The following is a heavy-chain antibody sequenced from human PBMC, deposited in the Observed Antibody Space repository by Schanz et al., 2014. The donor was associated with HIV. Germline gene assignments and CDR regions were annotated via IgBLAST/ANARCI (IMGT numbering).Heavy chain of an antibody. CDR1: GFTFSSFG. V-gene: IGHV3-48*04. J-gene: IGHJ4*02. Sequence: VQVVESGGGVVRPGRSLRLSCAASGFTFSSFGMHWIRQAPGKGLEWVSSIDSDGESKFYTDSVEGRFTVSRDNAKNSLFLQMNSLRAEDTAVYYCARDSGPGSYWGQGTLVTVSS. CDR2: IDSDGESK. CDR3: ARDSGPGSY. D-gene: IGHD3-10*01.